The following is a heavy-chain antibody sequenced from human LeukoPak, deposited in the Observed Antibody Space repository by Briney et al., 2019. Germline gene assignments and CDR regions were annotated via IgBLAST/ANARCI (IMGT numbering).Heavy chain of an antibody. Sequence: PSQTLSLTCTVSGGSISSGGYYWSWIRQHPGKGLEWIGYIYYSGTTYYNPSLKSRVSISLDTSKNQFSLTLSSVTAADTAVYYCARSGTVTTWNYWGQGTLVNVSS. CDR1: GGSISSGGYY. J-gene: IGHJ4*02. CDR3: ARSGTVTTWNY. CDR2: IYYSGTT. D-gene: IGHD4-17*01. V-gene: IGHV4-31*03.